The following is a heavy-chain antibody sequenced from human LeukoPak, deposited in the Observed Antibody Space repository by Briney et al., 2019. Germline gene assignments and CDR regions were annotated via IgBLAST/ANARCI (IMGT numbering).Heavy chain of an antibody. D-gene: IGHD3-10*01. V-gene: IGHV3-30*18. J-gene: IGHJ4*02. CDR3: AKSGQLWLSSHDY. CDR1: GFTFSSYG. Sequence: GGSLRLSCAASGFTFSSYGMHWVRQAPGKGLEWVAVISYDGSNKYYADSVKGRFTISRDNSKNTLYLQMNSLRPEDTAVYYCAKSGQLWLSSHDYWGQGTLVTVSS. CDR2: ISYDGSNK.